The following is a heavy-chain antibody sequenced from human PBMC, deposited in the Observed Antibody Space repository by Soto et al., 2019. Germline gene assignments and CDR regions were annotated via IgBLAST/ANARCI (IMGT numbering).Heavy chain of an antibody. V-gene: IGHV3-74*01. CDR1: GFTFSSYW. D-gene: IGHD6-19*01. CDR3: ARDQSVAGPTTLFDP. CDR2: INSAGSST. J-gene: IGHJ5*02. Sequence: EVQLVESGGGLVQPGGSLRLSCAASGFTFSSYWMHWVRQAPGKGLVWVSRINSAGSSTTYADSVKGRFTISRDNAKKTLYLQMNSLRAEDTAVYYCARDQSVAGPTTLFDPWGQGNLVTVSS.